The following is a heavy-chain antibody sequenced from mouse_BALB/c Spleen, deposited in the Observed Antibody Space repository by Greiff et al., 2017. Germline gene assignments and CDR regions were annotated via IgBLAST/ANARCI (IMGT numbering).Heavy chain of an antibody. V-gene: IGHV14-1*02. CDR1: GFNIKDYY. CDR3: ARAYYRYDVAY. D-gene: IGHD2-14*01. J-gene: IGHJ3*01. Sequence: VQLKESGAELVRPGALVKLSCKASGFNIKDYYMHWVKQRPEQGLEWIGWIDPENGNTIYDPKFQGKASITADTSSNTAYLQLSSLTSEDTAVYYCARAYYRYDVAYWGQGTLVTVSA. CDR2: IDPENGNT.